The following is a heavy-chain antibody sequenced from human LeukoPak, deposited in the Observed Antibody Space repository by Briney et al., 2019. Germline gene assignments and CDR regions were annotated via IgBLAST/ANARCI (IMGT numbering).Heavy chain of an antibody. V-gene: IGHV1-2*02. D-gene: IGHD3-22*01. J-gene: IGHJ4*02. CDR2: INPNSGGT. CDR3: ARDGFMNYYDSSGPPDY. Sequence: ASVKVSCKASGYTFTGYYMHWVRQAPGQGLEWKGWINPNSGGTNYAQKFQGRVTMTRDTSISTAYMELSRLRSDDTAVYYCARDGFMNYYDSSGPPDYWGQGTLVTVSS. CDR1: GYTFTGYY.